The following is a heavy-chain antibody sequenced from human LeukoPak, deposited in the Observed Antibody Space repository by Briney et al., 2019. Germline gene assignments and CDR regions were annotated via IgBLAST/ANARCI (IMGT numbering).Heavy chain of an antibody. J-gene: IGHJ6*02. D-gene: IGHD2-15*01. Sequence: ASVKVSCKASGYTFTSYAMNWVRQAPGQGLEWMGWINTNTGNPTYAQGFTGRFVFSLDTSVSTAYLQISSLKAEDTAVYYCARAQARSNYYYYGMDVWGQGTTVTVSS. CDR1: GYTFTSYA. V-gene: IGHV7-4-1*02. CDR3: ARAQARSNYYYYGMDV. CDR2: INTNTGNP.